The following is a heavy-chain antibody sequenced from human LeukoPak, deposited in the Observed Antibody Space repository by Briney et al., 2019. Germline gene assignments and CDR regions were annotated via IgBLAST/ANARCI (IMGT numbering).Heavy chain of an antibody. CDR1: GFTFSSYS. J-gene: IGHJ4*02. Sequence: VGPLRLSCAASGFTFSSYSMNWVRQAPGKGLEWVSSISSSSYYIYYADSVKGRFTISRDNAKNSLYLQMNSLRAEDTAVYYCARDRTGGPDYWGQGTLVTVS. CDR2: ISSSSYYI. D-gene: IGHD7-27*01. CDR3: ARDRTGGPDY. V-gene: IGHV3-21*01.